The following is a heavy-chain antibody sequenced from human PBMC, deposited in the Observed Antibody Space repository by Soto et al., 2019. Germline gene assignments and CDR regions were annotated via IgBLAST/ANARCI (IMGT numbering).Heavy chain of an antibody. CDR1: GFSLSTSGMR. V-gene: IGHV2-70*04. CDR2: IDWDDDK. CDR3: ARMFHCSGGTCPFDY. D-gene: IGHD2-15*01. J-gene: IGHJ4*02. Sequence: SGHTLVNPTQTLTLTCTFSGFSLSTSGMRVSWIRQPPGKALEWLARIDWDDDKFYNTSLKTRLTISKDSSKNQVVLTMTNMDPVDRATYYCARMFHCSGGTCPFDYWGQGALVTVSS.